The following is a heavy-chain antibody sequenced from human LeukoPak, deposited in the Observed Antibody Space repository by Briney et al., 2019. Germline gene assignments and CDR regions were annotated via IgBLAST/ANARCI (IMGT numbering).Heavy chain of an antibody. D-gene: IGHD3-22*01. CDR1: GFTFSSYG. Sequence: GGSLRLSCAASGFTFSSYGMHWVRQAPGKGLEWVAVISYDGSNKYYADSVKGRFTISRDNSKNTLYLQMNSLRAEDTAVYYCAKDAYDRSGYSYLDYWGQGTLVTVSS. V-gene: IGHV3-30*18. J-gene: IGHJ4*02. CDR2: ISYDGSNK. CDR3: AKDAYDRSGYSYLDY.